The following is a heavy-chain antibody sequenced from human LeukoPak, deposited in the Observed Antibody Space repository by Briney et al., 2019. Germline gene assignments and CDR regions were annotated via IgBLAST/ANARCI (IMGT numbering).Heavy chain of an antibody. Sequence: PGGSLRLSCVASGFKFSNYWMSWVRQAPGKGLEWVANIKKDGGDKYYADSVKGRFTTSRDNTKNSLYLQVNSLRVEDTAIYYCARGLWYYWGQGTLVTVSS. J-gene: IGHJ4*02. CDR2: IKKDGGDK. CDR1: GFKFSNYW. V-gene: IGHV3-7*02. CDR3: ARGLWYY. D-gene: IGHD3-10*01.